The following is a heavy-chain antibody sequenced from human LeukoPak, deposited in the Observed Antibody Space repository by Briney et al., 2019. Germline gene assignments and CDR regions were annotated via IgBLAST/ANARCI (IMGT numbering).Heavy chain of an antibody. CDR1: GYTFTGYY. V-gene: IGHV1-2*02. CDR2: INPNSGGT. D-gene: IGHD4-23*01. CDR3: ARAFFPTVGPDYYYYGMDV. J-gene: IGHJ6*02. Sequence: ASVKVSCKASGYTFTGYYMHWVRQAPGQGLEWMGWINPNSGGTNYAQKFQGRVTMTRDTSISTAYMELSRLRSGDTAVYYCARAFFPTVGPDYYYYGMDVWGQGTTVTVSS.